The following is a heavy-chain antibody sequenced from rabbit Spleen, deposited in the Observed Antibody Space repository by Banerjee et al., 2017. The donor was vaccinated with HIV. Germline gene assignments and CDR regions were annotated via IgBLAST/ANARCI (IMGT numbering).Heavy chain of an antibody. D-gene: IGHD1-1*01. CDR1: GFDFSSYG. CDR3: VRGASSSGYYNL. V-gene: IGHV1S47*01. CDR2: IDLVFGST. Sequence: QEQLVESGGGLVQPGGSLKLSCKASGFDFSSYGVSWVRQAPGKGLEWIGYIDLVFGSTFYANWVNGRFTISSHNAQNTLYLQVNSLTAADTATYFCVRGASSSGYYNLWGPGHPGHRL. J-gene: IGHJ4*01.